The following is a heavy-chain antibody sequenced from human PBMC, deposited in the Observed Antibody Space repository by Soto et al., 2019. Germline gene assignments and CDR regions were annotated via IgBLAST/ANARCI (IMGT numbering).Heavy chain of an antibody. D-gene: IGHD5-12*01. Sequence: QLQLQESGPGLVMPSETLSLTCTVSGGSISSSSYYWGWIRQPPGKGLEWIGSIYYSGSTYYNPSLKSRVTISVDTSKNQFSLKLSSVTAADTAVYYCASTSRDGYARDYWGQGTLVTVSS. V-gene: IGHV4-39*01. CDR1: GGSISSSSYY. CDR2: IYYSGST. CDR3: ASTSRDGYARDY. J-gene: IGHJ4*02.